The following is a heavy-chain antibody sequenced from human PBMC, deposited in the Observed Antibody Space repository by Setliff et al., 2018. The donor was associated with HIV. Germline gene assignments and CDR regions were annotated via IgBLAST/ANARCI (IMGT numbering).Heavy chain of an antibody. CDR2: ISYSGST. CDR3: ARRGGAIGYDRTRRPSFNAFDI. V-gene: IGHV4-31*03. Sequence: SETLSLTCTVSGGSISSGGYYWTWIRQHPGKGLEWIGYISYSGSTYYNPSLKSRVTISVDTSENQFSLKLSSVTAADTAVYYCARRGGAIGYDRTRRPSFNAFDIWGQGTMVTVSS. J-gene: IGHJ3*02. CDR1: GGSISSGGYY. D-gene: IGHD3-22*01.